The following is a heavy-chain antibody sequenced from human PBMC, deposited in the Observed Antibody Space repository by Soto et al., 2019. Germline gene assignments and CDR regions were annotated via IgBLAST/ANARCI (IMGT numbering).Heavy chain of an antibody. V-gene: IGHV4-39*01. CDR3: ARRGSVAGTYWFGP. CDR2: IHYSGDT. CDR1: GGSISGNGDY. D-gene: IGHD3-10*01. Sequence: QLQLQESGPGLVKPSETLSLTCTVSGGSISGNGDYWGWIRQPPGKGLEWIGSIHYSGDTYYNPSLKSRVTCSVHASKNQFSLGLSSVPAADTAVYYGARRGSVAGTYWFGPWCQGTLVTVS. J-gene: IGHJ5*02.